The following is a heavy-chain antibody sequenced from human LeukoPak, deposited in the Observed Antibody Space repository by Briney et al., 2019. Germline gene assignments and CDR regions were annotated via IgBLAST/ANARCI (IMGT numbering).Heavy chain of an antibody. V-gene: IGHV3-30*02. Sequence: GGSLRLSCAASGFTFSSYGMHWVRQAPGKGLEWVAFIRFDGSIKYYAESVKGRFTISRDNSKNTLYVQMNSLRDEDTAVYYCAKLIFGVEGGYWGQGTLVTVSS. CDR1: GFTFSSYG. J-gene: IGHJ4*02. CDR3: AKLIFGVEGGY. CDR2: IRFDGSIK. D-gene: IGHD3-3*01.